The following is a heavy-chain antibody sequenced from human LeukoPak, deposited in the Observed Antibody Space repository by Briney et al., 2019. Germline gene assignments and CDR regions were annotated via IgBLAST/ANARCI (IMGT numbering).Heavy chain of an antibody. CDR3: ASRKPYYYDSSGLDFDY. Sequence: ASVKVSCKASGYTFTTYDINWVRQATGQGLEWMGWMNPNSGNTGYAQKFQGRVTITRNTSISTAYMELSSLRSEDTAVYYCASRKPYYYDSSGLDFDYWGQGTLVTVSS. CDR1: GYTFTTYD. J-gene: IGHJ4*02. V-gene: IGHV1-8*03. CDR2: MNPNSGNT. D-gene: IGHD3-22*01.